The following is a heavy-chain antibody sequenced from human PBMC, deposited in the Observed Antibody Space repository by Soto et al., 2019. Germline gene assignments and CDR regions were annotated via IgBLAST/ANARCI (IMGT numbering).Heavy chain of an antibody. J-gene: IGHJ4*02. V-gene: IGHV4-30-4*01. CDR1: GGSISSGDYY. CDR2: IYYSGST. Sequence: SETLSLTCTVSGGSISSGDYYWSWIRQPPGKGLEWIGYIYYSGSTYYNPSLKSRVTISVDTSKNQFSLKLSSVTAADTAVYYCARARGDTAYFDYWGQGTLVTVSS. D-gene: IGHD5-18*01. CDR3: ARARGDTAYFDY.